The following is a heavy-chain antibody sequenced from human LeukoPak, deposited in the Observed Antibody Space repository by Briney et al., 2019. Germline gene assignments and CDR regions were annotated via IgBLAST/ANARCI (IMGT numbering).Heavy chain of an antibody. D-gene: IGHD6-6*01. CDR1: GYSISSGYY. V-gene: IGHV4-38-2*02. J-gene: IGHJ5*02. Sequence: SETLSLTCTVSGYSISSGYYWGWIRQPPGKGLEWIGSIYHSRSTYYNPSLKSRVTISVDTSKNQFSLKLSSVTAADTAVYYCARDRGGIAARVESWFDPWSQGTLVTVSS. CDR3: ARDRGGIAARVESWFDP. CDR2: IYHSRST.